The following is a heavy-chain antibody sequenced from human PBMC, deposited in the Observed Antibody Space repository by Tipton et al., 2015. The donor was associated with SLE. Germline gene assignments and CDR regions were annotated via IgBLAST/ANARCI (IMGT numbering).Heavy chain of an antibody. Sequence: GSLRLSCAASESTFSNYDMHWVRQAPGKGLEWVAFIRKDGSDIYYADSVKGRFTISRANAKNSLYLQMNSLRAEDTAVYYCTTNDYGDYQDYWGQGTLVTVSS. CDR1: ESTFSNYD. CDR3: TTNDYGDYQDY. J-gene: IGHJ4*02. V-gene: IGHV3-30*02. CDR2: IRKDGSDI. D-gene: IGHD4-17*01.